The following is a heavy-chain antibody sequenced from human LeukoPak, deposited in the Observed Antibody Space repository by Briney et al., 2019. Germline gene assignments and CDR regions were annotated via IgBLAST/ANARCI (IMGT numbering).Heavy chain of an antibody. CDR2: ISGSDPVT. Sequence: PGGSLRLSCAASGFTFSSYGMHWVRQTPGKGLEWVSSISGSDPVTYYADSVKGRFTISRDNSKNTLSLHIHSLRADDTAVYYCAKGVGVHGISFLDYWGRGTVLIVSS. V-gene: IGHV3-23*01. CDR1: GFTFSSYG. D-gene: IGHD3-16*01. CDR3: AKGVGVHGISFLDY. J-gene: IGHJ4*02.